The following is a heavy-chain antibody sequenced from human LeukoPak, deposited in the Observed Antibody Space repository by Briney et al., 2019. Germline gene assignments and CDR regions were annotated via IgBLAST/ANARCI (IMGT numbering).Heavy chain of an antibody. J-gene: IGHJ4*02. CDR2: ISGSGGST. D-gene: IGHD2-21*02. CDR3: AKRLLGVVTATLDY. Sequence: GGSLRLSCAASGVTFSSYAMSWVRQAPGKGLEWVSAISGSGGSTYYADSVKGRFTISRDNSKNTLYLQMNSLRAEDTAVYYCAKRLLGVVTATLDYWGQGTLVTVSS. CDR1: GVTFSSYA. V-gene: IGHV3-23*01.